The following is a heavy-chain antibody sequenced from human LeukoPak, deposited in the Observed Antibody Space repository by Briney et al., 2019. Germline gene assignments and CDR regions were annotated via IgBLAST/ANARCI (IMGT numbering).Heavy chain of an antibody. J-gene: IGHJ4*02. CDR2: VSPYSGDT. D-gene: IGHD6-13*01. CDR1: GYTFTGHY. V-gene: IGHV1-2*02. Sequence: ASVKVSCKASGYTFTGHYMHWVRQAPGQGRAWMGWVSPYSGDTNYAQNFEGRVTMTRDTSISTVYMELSRLTSDDTAVYFCARVRIEAAGRGLDYWGQGTPATVSS. CDR3: ARVRIEAAGRGLDY.